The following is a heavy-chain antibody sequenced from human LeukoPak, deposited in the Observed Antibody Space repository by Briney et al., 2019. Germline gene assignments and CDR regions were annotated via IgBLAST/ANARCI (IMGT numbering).Heavy chain of an antibody. J-gene: IGHJ4*02. D-gene: IGHD6-19*01. CDR3: ARGGVSSGWYGSYFDY. CDR1: GYRFSSFG. V-gene: IGHV1-18*01. Sequence: ASVKVSCKASGYRFSSFGISWVRQAPGQGLEWMGWISAYNGNTNYAQKLQGRVTMTTDTSTSTAYMELRSLRSDDTAVYYCARGGVSSGWYGSYFDYWGQGTLVTVSS. CDR2: ISAYNGNT.